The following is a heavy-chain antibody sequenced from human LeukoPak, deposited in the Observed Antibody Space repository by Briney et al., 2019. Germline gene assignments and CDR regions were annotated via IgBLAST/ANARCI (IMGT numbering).Heavy chain of an antibody. D-gene: IGHD3-22*01. CDR1: GFTFSSYE. Sequence: GGSLRLSCAASGFTFSSYEMNWVRQAPGKGQEWVPYIRSSGSTIYYADAVKGRFTISRDNAKNSLYLQMNSLRAEDTAVYYCARGLGSGYPDWGQGTLVTVSS. CDR3: ARGLGSGYPD. CDR2: IRSSGSTI. J-gene: IGHJ4*02. V-gene: IGHV3-48*03.